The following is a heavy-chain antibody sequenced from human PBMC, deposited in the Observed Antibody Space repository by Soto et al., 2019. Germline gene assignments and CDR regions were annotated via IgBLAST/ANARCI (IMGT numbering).Heavy chain of an antibody. CDR2: IVVGSGNT. J-gene: IGHJ6*03. CDR1: GFTFTSSA. Sequence: ASVKVSCKASGFTFTSSAMQWVRQARGQRLEWIGWIVVGSGNTNYARKFQERVTITRDMSTSTAYMELSSLRSEDTAVYYCAADLFNGDRYYYYYYMDVWGKGTTVTVSS. V-gene: IGHV1-58*02. CDR3: AADLFNGDRYYYYYYMDV. D-gene: IGHD4-17*01.